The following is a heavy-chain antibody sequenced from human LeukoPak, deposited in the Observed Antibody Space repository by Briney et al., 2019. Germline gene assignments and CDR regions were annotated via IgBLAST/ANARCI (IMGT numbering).Heavy chain of an antibody. CDR3: ARVVVAAILYFDY. V-gene: IGHV4-39*01. J-gene: IGHJ4*02. D-gene: IGHD2-15*01. CDR1: GGSISSSSYY. Sequence: SETLSLTCTVSGGSISSSSYYWGCIRQPPGKGLEWIGSIYYSGCTYYNPSLKSRVTISVGTSKNQFSLKLSSVTAADTAVYYCARVVVAAILYFDYWGQGTLVTVSS. CDR2: IYYSGCT.